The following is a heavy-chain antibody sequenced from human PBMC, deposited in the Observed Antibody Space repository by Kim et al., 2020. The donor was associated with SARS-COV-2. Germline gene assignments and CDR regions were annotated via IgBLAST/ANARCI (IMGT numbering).Heavy chain of an antibody. Sequence: SETLSLTCRVSGGSVTNNTRYWAWIRQPPGKGLEWIASVYYSGDTYDNPSLRSRVTISVDTSKNQFSLKMKAVTAADTGVYFCAVRTGSYYNWFDPWGQGTLVTVFS. V-gene: IGHV4-39*01. D-gene: IGHD1-1*01. CDR1: GGSVTNNTRY. CDR3: AVRTGSYYNWFDP. CDR2: VYYSGDT. J-gene: IGHJ5*02.